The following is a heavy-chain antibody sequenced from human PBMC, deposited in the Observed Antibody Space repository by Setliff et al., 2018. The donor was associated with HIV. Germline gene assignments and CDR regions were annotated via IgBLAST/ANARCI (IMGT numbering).Heavy chain of an antibody. CDR3: ARGGLGVVGAFDI. CDR2: IIHSGGT. D-gene: IGHD2-15*01. J-gene: IGHJ3*02. V-gene: IGHV4-34*01. Sequence: PSETLSLTCAVYGGSFSGYYWTWIRQPPGRGLEWIGEIIHSGGTNYNRSLKSRVTISVDTSKNQFSLNLSSVTAADTAVYYCARGGLGVVGAFDIWGQGTMVTVSS. CDR1: GGSFSGYY.